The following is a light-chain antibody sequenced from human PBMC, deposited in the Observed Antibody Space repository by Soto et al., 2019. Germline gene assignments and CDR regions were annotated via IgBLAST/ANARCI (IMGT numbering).Light chain of an antibody. CDR1: SGHSTYI. Sequence: QPVLTQSSSASASLGSSVKLTCTLSSGHSTYIVAWHQQLPGKAPRYLMKLEATGNFNKGSGVPDRFSGFSSGADRYLTISNLQFEDEADYYCETWDSNSWVFGGGTQVTVL. J-gene: IGLJ3*02. CDR2: LEATGNF. CDR3: ETWDSNSWV. V-gene: IGLV4-60*02.